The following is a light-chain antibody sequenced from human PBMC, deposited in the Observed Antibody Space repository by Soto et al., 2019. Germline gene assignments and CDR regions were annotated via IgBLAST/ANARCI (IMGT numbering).Light chain of an antibody. CDR1: QGVTTN. Sequence: EIVLTQSPATLAFSPGERSTLSCRAGQGVTTNFAWYQQKSGQSPRLLIYDVSIRATGVPARFSGTGSETDFTLTISGLQSEDSAVYFCQQYNNWPFSFGQGTKVDIK. V-gene: IGKV3-15*01. J-gene: IGKJ1*01. CDR2: DVS. CDR3: QQYNNWPFS.